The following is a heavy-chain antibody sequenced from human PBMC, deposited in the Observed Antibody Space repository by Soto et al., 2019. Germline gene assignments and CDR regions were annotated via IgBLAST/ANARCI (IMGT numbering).Heavy chain of an antibody. D-gene: IGHD3-10*01. V-gene: IGHV1-2*04. J-gene: IGHJ5*02. CDR2: INPNSGGT. CDR1: GYTFTVYY. Sequence: ASVKVSCKASGYTFTVYYMHWVRQAPGEGLEWMGWINPNSGGTNYAQKFQGWVTMTRDTSISTAYMELSRLRSDDTAVYYCARDRITMVRGAHSPHPNRLAPRAQGTPVPVSS. CDR3: ARDRITMVRGAHSPHPNRLAP.